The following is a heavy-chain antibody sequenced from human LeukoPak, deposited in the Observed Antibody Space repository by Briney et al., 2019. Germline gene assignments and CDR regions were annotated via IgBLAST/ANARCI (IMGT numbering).Heavy chain of an antibody. Sequence: KPSETLSLTCAVYGGSFSGYYWSWIRQPPGKGLEWIGEINHSGSTNYNPSLKSRVTISVDTSKNQFSLKLSSVTAADTAVYYCARARRESGSSWFPFDYWGQGTLVTVSS. CDR2: INHSGST. V-gene: IGHV4-34*01. J-gene: IGHJ4*02. D-gene: IGHD6-13*01. CDR1: GGSFSGYY. CDR3: ARARRESGSSWFPFDY.